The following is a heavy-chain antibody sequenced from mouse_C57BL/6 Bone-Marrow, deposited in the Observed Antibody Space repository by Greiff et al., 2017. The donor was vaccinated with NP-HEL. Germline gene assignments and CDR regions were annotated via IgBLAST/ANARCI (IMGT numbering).Heavy chain of an antibody. CDR1: GFSFNTYA. V-gene: IGHV10-1*01. Sequence: EVQVVESGGGLVQPKGSLKLSCAASGFSFNTYAMNWVRQAPGKGLEWVARIRSKSNNYATYYADSVKDRFTISRDDSESMLYLQMNNLKTEDTAMYYCVSRQGYAMDYWGQGTSVTVSS. CDR3: VSRQGYAMDY. D-gene: IGHD3-2*01. CDR2: IRSKSNNYAT. J-gene: IGHJ4*01.